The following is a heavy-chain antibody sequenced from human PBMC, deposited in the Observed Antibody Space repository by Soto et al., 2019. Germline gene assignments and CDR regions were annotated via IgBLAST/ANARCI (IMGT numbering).Heavy chain of an antibody. CDR2: ISYDGSNK. D-gene: IGHD2-2*01. CDR1: GFTFSSYA. V-gene: IGHV3-30-3*01. J-gene: IGHJ4*02. Sequence: GGSLRLSCAASGFTFSSYAMHWVRQAPGKGLEWVAVISYDGSNKYYADSVKGRFTISRDNSKNTLYLQMNSLRAEDTAVYYCARVHMGYCSSTSCYPNFDYWGQGTLVTVSS. CDR3: ARVHMGYCSSTSCYPNFDY.